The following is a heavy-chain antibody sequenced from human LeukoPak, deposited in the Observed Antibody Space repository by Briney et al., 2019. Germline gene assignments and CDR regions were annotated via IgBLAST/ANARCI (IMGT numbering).Heavy chain of an antibody. CDR1: GGSISSYF. V-gene: IGHV4-59*01. Sequence: PSETLSLTCTVSGGSISSYFWSWIRQPPGKGLEWIGHIYYSGSINYNPSLKSRVTISVDTSKNQFSLKLSPVTAADTAVYYCARFKTTPWYYYGMDVWGKGTTVTVSS. J-gene: IGHJ6*04. D-gene: IGHD4-11*01. CDR2: IYYSGSI. CDR3: ARFKTTPWYYYGMDV.